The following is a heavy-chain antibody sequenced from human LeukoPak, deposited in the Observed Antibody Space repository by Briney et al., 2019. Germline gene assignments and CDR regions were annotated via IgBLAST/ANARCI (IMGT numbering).Heavy chain of an antibody. Sequence: PGGSLRLSCEASGFTFSSSWMHWVRQAPRKGLVWISRINVDGGTTDYADSVRGRFTISRDNAKNTLYLQMNNLRAEDTAVYYCARDMTGPLDYWGQGTLVTASS. CDR2: INVDGGTT. V-gene: IGHV3-74*01. CDR1: GFTFSSSW. J-gene: IGHJ4*02. CDR3: ARDMTGPLDY. D-gene: IGHD1-20*01.